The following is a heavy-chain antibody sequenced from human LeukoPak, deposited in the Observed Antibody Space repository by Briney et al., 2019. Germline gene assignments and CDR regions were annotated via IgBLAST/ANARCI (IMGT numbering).Heavy chain of an antibody. Sequence: SETLSLTCTVSGGSISSGDYYWSWIRQPPGQGLEWIGYIYYSGSTYYNPSLKSRVTISVDTSKNQFSLKLSSVTAADTAVYYCARDLLNEGNHLDYWGQGTLVTVSS. D-gene: IGHD4-23*01. CDR1: GGSISSGDYY. V-gene: IGHV4-30-4*01. CDR3: ARDLLNEGNHLDY. CDR2: IYYSGST. J-gene: IGHJ4*02.